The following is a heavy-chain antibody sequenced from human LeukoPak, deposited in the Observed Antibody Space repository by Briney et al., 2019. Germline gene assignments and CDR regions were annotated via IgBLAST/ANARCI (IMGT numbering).Heavy chain of an antibody. V-gene: IGHV3-21*01. CDR2: ISSSSSYI. Sequence: GGSLRLSCAASGFTFSSYSMNWVRQAPGKGLEWVSSISSSSSYIYYADSVKGRFTISRDNAKNSLYLQMNSLRAEDTAVYYCASTYGSGSYHGWFDPWGQGTLVTVSS. CDR3: ASTYGSGSYHGWFDP. J-gene: IGHJ5*02. CDR1: GFTFSSYS. D-gene: IGHD3-10*01.